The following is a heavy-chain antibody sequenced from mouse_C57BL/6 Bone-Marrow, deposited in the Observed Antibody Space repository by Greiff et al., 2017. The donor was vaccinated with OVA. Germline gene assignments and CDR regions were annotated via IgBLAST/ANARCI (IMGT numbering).Heavy chain of an antibody. CDR1: GYTFTSYW. Sequence: VQLQQPGAELVKPGASVKLSCKASGYTFTSYWMQWVKQRPGQGLEWIGEIDPSDSYTTYNQKFKGKATLTVDTSSSTAYMQLSGLTSEDSAVYYCAREVNWYFDVWGTGTTGTVSS. CDR3: AREVNWYFDV. J-gene: IGHJ1*03. V-gene: IGHV1-50*01. D-gene: IGHD2-2*01. CDR2: IDPSDSYT.